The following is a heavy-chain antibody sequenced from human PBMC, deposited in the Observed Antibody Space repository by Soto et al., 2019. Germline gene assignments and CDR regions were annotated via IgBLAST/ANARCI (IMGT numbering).Heavy chain of an antibody. CDR1: GFTFSIYA. J-gene: IGHJ3*02. D-gene: IGHD2-21*02. Sequence: PGGSLRLSCSASGFTFSIYAMHWVRQAPGEGLEYVSSISTNGGSTDYADSVKGRFTISRDNSKNTVYLQMSSLRVEDTAVYFCIILLVTAISAFHISGHGTMGT. CDR2: ISTNGGST. V-gene: IGHV3-64D*06. CDR3: IILLVTAISAFHI.